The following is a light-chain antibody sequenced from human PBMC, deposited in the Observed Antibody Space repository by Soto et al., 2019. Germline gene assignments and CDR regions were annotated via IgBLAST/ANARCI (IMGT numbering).Light chain of an antibody. V-gene: IGKV1-33*01. CDR2: DAS. Sequence: DIQMTQSPSSLSASVGDKVTITCQASHDINNYLNWYQQKPGQAPKLLIYDASNLETGVPSRFSGSGSGTDFTFTISNLQPEDFATYYCQQYDNLLFTFGPGTKVDIK. J-gene: IGKJ3*01. CDR1: HDINNY. CDR3: QQYDNLLFT.